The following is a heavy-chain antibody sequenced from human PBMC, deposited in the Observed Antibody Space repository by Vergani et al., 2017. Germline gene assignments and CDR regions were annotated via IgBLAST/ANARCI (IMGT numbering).Heavy chain of an antibody. Sequence: VQLVESGGGLVQPGRSLRLSCAASGFTFSSYGMHWVRQAPGKGLEWVAVIWYDGSNKYYADSVKGRFTISRDNSKNTLYLQMNSLRAEDTAVYYCARDRGDSGSYYFSSFDYWGQGTLVTVSS. J-gene: IGHJ4*02. CDR1: GFTFSSYG. D-gene: IGHD1-26*01. V-gene: IGHV3-33*08. CDR3: ARDRGDSGSYYFSSFDY. CDR2: IWYDGSNK.